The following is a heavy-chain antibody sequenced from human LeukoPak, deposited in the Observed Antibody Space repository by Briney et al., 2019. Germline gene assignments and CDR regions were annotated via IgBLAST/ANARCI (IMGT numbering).Heavy chain of an antibody. Sequence: SETLSLTCTVSGGSISSYYWSWIRQPPGKGLEWIGYIYYSGSTNYNPSLKSRVTISVDTSKTQFSLKLSSVTAADTAVDYWARDKGGGSYREWYFDLWGRGTLVTVSS. CDR3: ARDKGGGSYREWYFDL. D-gene: IGHD1-26*01. CDR2: IYYSGST. J-gene: IGHJ2*01. V-gene: IGHV4-59*01. CDR1: GGSISSYY.